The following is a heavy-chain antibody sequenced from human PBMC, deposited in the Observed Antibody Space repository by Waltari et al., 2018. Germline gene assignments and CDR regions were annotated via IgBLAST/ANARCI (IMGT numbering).Heavy chain of an antibody. V-gene: IGHV4-34*01. CDR2: INHSGST. CDR1: GGSFSGYY. D-gene: IGHD3-10*01. J-gene: IGHJ5*02. Sequence: QVQLQQWGAGLLKPSETLSLTCAVYGGSFSGYYWSWIRQPPGKGLEWSGEINHSGSTNYNPSLKSRVTISVDTSKNQFSLKLSSVTAADTAVYYCARGLLWFGANWFDPWGQGTLVTVSS. CDR3: ARGLLWFGANWFDP.